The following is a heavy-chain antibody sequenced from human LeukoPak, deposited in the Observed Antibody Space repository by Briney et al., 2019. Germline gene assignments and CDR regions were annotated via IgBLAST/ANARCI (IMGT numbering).Heavy chain of an antibody. J-gene: IGHJ6*03. CDR1: GGTFSSYA. CDR2: IIPILGIA. D-gene: IGHD4-17*01. V-gene: IGHV1-69*04. Sequence: ASVKVSCKASGGTFSSYAISWVRQAPGQGLEWMGRIIPILGIANYAQKFQGRVTITADKSTSTAYMELSSLRSEDTAVYYCAKTTVTSEEYFYYYMDVWGKGTTVTVSS. CDR3: AKTTVTSEEYFYYYMDV.